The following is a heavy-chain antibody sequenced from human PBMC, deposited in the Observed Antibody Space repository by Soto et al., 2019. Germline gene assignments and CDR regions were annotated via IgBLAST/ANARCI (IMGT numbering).Heavy chain of an antibody. D-gene: IGHD3-16*01. CDR1: GLTFSNYA. V-gene: IGHV3-23*01. Sequence: EVQLLDSGGGLVQPGGSLRLSCAASGLTFSNYAMTWVRQGPGKGLEWVSGISGSGGRSYYADSVKGRFTISRDNSKSTLYLQMDSLRAEDTAVYYCVKAYFVWSSEQPYYFDYWGQGTLVTVSS. CDR2: ISGSGGRS. J-gene: IGHJ4*02. CDR3: VKAYFVWSSEQPYYFDY.